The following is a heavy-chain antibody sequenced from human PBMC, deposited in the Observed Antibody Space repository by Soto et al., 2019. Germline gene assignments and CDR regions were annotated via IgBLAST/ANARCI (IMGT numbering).Heavy chain of an antibody. CDR1: GYTFSSYY. Sequence: QVQLVQSGAEVKKPGASVKVSCKASGYTFSSYYMHWVRQAPGQGLEWMGIINPSGGSTSYAQQFQGRVTMTRDTSTGTVYMELSSLRSEDTAMYYCATGSCSSTNCYLGHTDVWGRGTTVTVSS. J-gene: IGHJ6*03. CDR3: ATGSCSSTNCYLGHTDV. D-gene: IGHD2-2*01. V-gene: IGHV1-46*03. CDR2: INPSGGST.